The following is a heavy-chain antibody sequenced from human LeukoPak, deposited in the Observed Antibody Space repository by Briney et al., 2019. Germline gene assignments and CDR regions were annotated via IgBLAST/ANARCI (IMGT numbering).Heavy chain of an antibody. CDR3: ARVGRWFGELVGYYYYYGMDV. Sequence: SETLSLTCAVYGGPFRGYYWSWIRHPPGKGLEWIGEFNHSGSTNYNPSLKSRVTISVDTSKNQFSLKLSSVTAADTAVYYCARVGRWFGELVGYYYYYGMDVWGKGTTVTVSS. V-gene: IGHV4-34*01. CDR2: FNHSGST. D-gene: IGHD3-10*01. CDR1: GGPFRGYY. J-gene: IGHJ6*04.